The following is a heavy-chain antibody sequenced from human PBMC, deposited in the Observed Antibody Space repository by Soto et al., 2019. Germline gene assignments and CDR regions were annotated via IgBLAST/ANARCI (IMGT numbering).Heavy chain of an antibody. V-gene: IGHV1-24*01. CDR1: GYTLTELS. J-gene: IGHJ6*02. D-gene: IGHD1-7*01. Sequence: ASVKVSCKVSGYTLTELSMHWVRQAPGKGLEWMGGFDPEDGETIYAQKFQGRVTMTEDTSTDTAYMELGSLGSEDTAVYYCATLRKGRTGTRLSGHSRITSGPYGMDVWGQGTTVTVSS. CDR3: ATLRKGRTGTRLSGHSRITSGPYGMDV. CDR2: FDPEDGET.